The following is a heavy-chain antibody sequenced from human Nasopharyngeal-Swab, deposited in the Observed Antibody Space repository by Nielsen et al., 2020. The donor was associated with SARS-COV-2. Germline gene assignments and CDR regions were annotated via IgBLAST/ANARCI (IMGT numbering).Heavy chain of an antibody. CDR1: GYSFDRYW. D-gene: IGHD3-22*01. CDR2: IYPGDSDV. Sequence: GESLKISCKDSGYSFDRYWIGWVRQMPGKGLEWMGIIYPGDSDVRYSPSFQGRVTISAAKSINTAYIQWSSLKASDTAIYYCARRVSSSGFDAFDIWGQGTLVTVSS. J-gene: IGHJ3*02. CDR3: ARRVSSSGFDAFDI. V-gene: IGHV5-51*01.